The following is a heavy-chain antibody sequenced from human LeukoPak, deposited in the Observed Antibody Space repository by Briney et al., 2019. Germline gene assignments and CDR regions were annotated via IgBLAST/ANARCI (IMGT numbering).Heavy chain of an antibody. D-gene: IGHD3-10*01. CDR1: VGSIRGYY. V-gene: IGHV4-59*01. Sequence: SETLSLTCDVSVGSIRGYYWSWIRQSPEKGLEWIGYIYSSGSTNYNPSLKSRVTMSVDTSKNQLSLKVSSVTAADTAVYYCARVFDSGSQAYFYYMDVWGKGTTVIISS. CDR2: IYSSGST. CDR3: ARVFDSGSQAYFYYMDV. J-gene: IGHJ6*03.